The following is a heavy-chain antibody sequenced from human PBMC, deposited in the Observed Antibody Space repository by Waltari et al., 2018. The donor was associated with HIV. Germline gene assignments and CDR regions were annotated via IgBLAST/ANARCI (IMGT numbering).Heavy chain of an antibody. D-gene: IGHD5-18*01. CDR1: GFTCSSSA. J-gene: IGHJ2*01. Sequence: EVKLVESGGGLVQPGGSVRLSWAASGFTCSSSAVNWVRQAPGKGLEWISYISSSGSSIYYADSVKGRFTISRDNGKKSLYLQMNILRAEDTAVYYCAKVREKQLWLRNWDFDLWGRGTLVTVSS. CDR2: ISSSGSSI. CDR3: AKVREKQLWLRNWDFDL. V-gene: IGHV3-48*03.